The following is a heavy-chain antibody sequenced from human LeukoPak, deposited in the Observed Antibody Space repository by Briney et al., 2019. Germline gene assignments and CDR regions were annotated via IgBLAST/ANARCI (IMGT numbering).Heavy chain of an antibody. J-gene: IGHJ4*02. Sequence: PGGSLRLSCAAPGFTFSSYGMHWVRQAPGKGLEWVAFIRYDGSNKYYADSVKGRFTISRDNSKNTLYLQMNSLRAEDTAVYYCARPYDFWSGSLDYWGQGTLVTVSS. CDR2: IRYDGSNK. CDR1: GFTFSSYG. CDR3: ARPYDFWSGSLDY. V-gene: IGHV3-30*02. D-gene: IGHD3-3*01.